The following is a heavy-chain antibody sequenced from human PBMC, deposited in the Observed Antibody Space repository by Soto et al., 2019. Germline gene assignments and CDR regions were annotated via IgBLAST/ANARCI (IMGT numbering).Heavy chain of an antibody. V-gene: IGHV3-53*02. Sequence: EEQLVETGGGVIQRGGSLRLSCNASGFTVSSTYMSWVRQAPGMGLEWVAVIESGGSTHYADSVKCRFTISRDILKSSIHLKLHTLRAEDTVVYYCAKDFGQLKLLNYYFFRLAGWGQGTRVTVSS. J-gene: IGHJ6*02. CDR3: AKDFGQLKLLNYYFFRLAG. CDR2: IESGGST. CDR1: GFTVSSTY. D-gene: IGHD2-2*01.